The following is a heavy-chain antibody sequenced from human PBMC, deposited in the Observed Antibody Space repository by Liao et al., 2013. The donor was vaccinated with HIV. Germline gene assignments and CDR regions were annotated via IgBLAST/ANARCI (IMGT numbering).Heavy chain of an antibody. D-gene: IGHD2-2*02. J-gene: IGHJ3*02. Sequence: QVQLQESGPGLVKPSETLSLTCTVSGGSISNYFWSWIRQPPGKGLEWIGYIYYSGSTNYNPSLKSRVTISVDTSKNHFSLRLTSVTAADTAVYYCAREGFVCSSTSCYMSAFDIWGQGTMVTVSS. CDR3: AREGFVCSSTSCYMSAFDI. CDR1: GGSISNYF. V-gene: IGHV4-59*01. CDR2: IYYSGST.